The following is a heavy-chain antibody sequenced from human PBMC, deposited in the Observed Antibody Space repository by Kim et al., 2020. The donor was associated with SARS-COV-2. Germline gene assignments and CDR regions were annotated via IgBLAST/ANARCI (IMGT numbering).Heavy chain of an antibody. D-gene: IGHD3-10*02. CDR3: VSSTYRTYVFVPFAM. Sequence: GGSLRLSCAASGFTFGNHAMHWVRQAPGKGLEWVAIISYDGGSKYYRDSVKGRFTISRDNSENTLFLHMNSLTTEYSAVYFCVSSTYRTYVFVPFAMWG. CDR1: GFTFGNHA. V-gene: IGHV3-30*04. J-gene: IGHJ3*02. CDR2: ISYDGGSK.